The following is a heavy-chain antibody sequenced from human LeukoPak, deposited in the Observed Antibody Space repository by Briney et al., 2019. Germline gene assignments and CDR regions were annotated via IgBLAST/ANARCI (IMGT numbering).Heavy chain of an antibody. V-gene: IGHV1-18*01. CDR2: ISAYNGNT. CDR3: ARYYDILTGPNWFDP. D-gene: IGHD3-9*01. CDR1: GYTFTSYG. Sequence: ASVKVSCKASGYTFTSYGISWVRQAPGQGLEWMGWISAYNGNTNYAQKLQGRVTMTTDTSTSTAYMELRSLRSDDTAVYYCARYYDILTGPNWFDPWGQGTLVTVSS. J-gene: IGHJ5*02.